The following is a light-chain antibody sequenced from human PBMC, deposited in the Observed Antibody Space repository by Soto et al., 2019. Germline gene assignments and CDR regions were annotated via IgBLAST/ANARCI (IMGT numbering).Light chain of an antibody. Sequence: QLVLTQPPSVSGAPGQRVTISCTGSSSNIGAGYDVHWYHQLPGTAPKLLIYGNSNRPSGVPDRFSGSKSGTSASLAITGLQAEDEADYYCQSYDNSLSGWVFGGGTKLTVL. CDR1: SSNIGAGYD. CDR3: QSYDNSLSGWV. V-gene: IGLV1-40*01. J-gene: IGLJ3*02. CDR2: GNS.